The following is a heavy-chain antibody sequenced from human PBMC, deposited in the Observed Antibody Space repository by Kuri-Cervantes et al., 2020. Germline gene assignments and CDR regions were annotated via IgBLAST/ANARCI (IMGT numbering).Heavy chain of an antibody. CDR1: GFTFSSYA. CDR2: IWYDGSNK. Sequence: GESLKISCAASGFTFSSYAMSWVRQAPGKGLEWVAVIWYDGSNKYYADSVKGRFTISRDNSKNTLYLKMNSLRAEDTAVYYCARAYSSGWFYYYYYYGMDVWGQGTTVTVSS. D-gene: IGHD6-19*01. J-gene: IGHJ6*02. CDR3: ARAYSSGWFYYYYYYGMDV. V-gene: IGHV3-33*08.